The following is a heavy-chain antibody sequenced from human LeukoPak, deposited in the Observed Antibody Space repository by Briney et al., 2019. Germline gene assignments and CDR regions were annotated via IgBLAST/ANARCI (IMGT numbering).Heavy chain of an antibody. J-gene: IGHJ4*02. CDR3: ARGYSGSYGYFDY. D-gene: IGHD1-26*01. Sequence: SSETLSLTCTVSGGSISSSSYYWGWIRQPPGKGLEWIGSIYYSGSTYYNPSLKSRVTISVDTSKNQFSLKLSSVTAADTAVYYCARGYSGSYGYFDYWGQGTLVTVSS. V-gene: IGHV4-39*07. CDR1: GGSISSSSYY. CDR2: IYYSGST.